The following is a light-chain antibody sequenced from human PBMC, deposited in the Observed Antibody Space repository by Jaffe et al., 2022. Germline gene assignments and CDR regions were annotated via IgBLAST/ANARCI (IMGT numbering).Light chain of an antibody. V-gene: IGKV1-12*01. J-gene: IGKJ2*01. CDR2: GAS. CDR3: QQAFSFPYT. CDR1: QDISSW. Sequence: DIQMTQSPSTVSASVGDRVTITCRASQDISSWLVWYQQKAGKAPNFLIHGASRLQSGVPSRFSGSGSGTDFTLTISSLQPEDFATYYCQQAFSFPYTFGQGTKLEIK.